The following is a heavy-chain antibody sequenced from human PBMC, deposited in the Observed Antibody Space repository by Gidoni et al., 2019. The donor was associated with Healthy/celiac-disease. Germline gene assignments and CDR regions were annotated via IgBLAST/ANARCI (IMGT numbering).Heavy chain of an antibody. CDR3: ASEWGTVLVPAARMGWFDP. J-gene: IGHJ5*02. CDR2: INHSGST. CDR1: GGSFSDYY. D-gene: IGHD2-2*01. Sequence: QVQLQQWGAGLLKPSEPLSLTCAVYGGSFSDYYWRWSRQPPGQGMEWIGEINHSGSTTYNPSLNRRVTLSVDTSTNQFSLQLSSVTAADTAVYYCASEWGTVLVPAARMGWFDPWGQGTLVTVSS. V-gene: IGHV4-34*01.